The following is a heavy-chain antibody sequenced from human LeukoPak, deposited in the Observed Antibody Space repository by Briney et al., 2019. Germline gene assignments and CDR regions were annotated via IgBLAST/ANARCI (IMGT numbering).Heavy chain of an antibody. CDR3: ARSRPYYYDSSGSLDY. D-gene: IGHD3-22*01. CDR1: GYTFNSYY. V-gene: IGHV1-46*02. J-gene: IGHJ4*02. Sequence: ASVKVSCKASGYTFNSYYMHWVRQAPGQGLEWMGIINPSGGSTSYAQKFQGRVAMTRDTSTSTVYMELSSLRSEDTAVYYCARSRPYYYDSSGSLDYWGQGTLVTVSS. CDR2: INPSGGST.